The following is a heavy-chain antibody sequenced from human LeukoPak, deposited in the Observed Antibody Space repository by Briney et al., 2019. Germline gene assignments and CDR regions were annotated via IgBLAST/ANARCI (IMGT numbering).Heavy chain of an antibody. V-gene: IGHV1-2*02. D-gene: IGHD1-26*01. CDR3: AAFLVGATPNFDY. J-gene: IGHJ4*02. CDR2: INPNSGGT. Sequence: ASVTVSCKASGYTFTVYYMHWVRQAPGQGLEWMGWINPNSGGTNYAQKFQGRVTMTRDTSISTAYMELSRLRSDDTAVYYCAAFLVGATPNFDYWGQGTLVTVSS. CDR1: GYTFTVYY.